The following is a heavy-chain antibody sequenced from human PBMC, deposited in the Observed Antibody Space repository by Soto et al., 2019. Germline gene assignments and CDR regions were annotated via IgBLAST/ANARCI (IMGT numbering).Heavy chain of an antibody. CDR3: AISARGNYYDSSGFDLADAFDI. CDR2: INPSGGST. CDR1: GYTFTSYY. D-gene: IGHD3-22*01. V-gene: IGHV1-46*01. J-gene: IGHJ3*02. Sequence: ASVKVSCKASGYTFTSYYMHCVRQAPGQGLEWMGIINPSGGSTSYAQKFQGRVTMTRDTSTSTVYMELSSLRSEDTAVYYCAISARGNYYDSSGFDLADAFDIWGQGTMVTVSS.